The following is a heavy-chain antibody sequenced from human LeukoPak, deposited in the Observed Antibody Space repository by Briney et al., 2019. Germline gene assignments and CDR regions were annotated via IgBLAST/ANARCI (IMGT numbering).Heavy chain of an antibody. Sequence: GGSLRLSCAGSGFTFDDYAMHWVRQTPGKGLEWVSGISWNSGNIAYADFVGGRFTISRDNAKNSLSLQMNSLSDEDTAVYYCAKDAYGGATFFYYMDVWGKGATVTVSS. D-gene: IGHD2/OR15-2a*01. V-gene: IGHV3-9*01. J-gene: IGHJ6*03. CDR3: AKDAYGGATFFYYMDV. CDR2: ISWNSGNI. CDR1: GFTFDDYA.